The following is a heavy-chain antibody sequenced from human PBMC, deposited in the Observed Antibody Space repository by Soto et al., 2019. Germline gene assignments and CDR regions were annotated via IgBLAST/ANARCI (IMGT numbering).Heavy chain of an antibody. CDR1: GFTFSSYA. Sequence: GGSLRLSCAASGFTFSSYAMSWVRQAPGKGLEWVSAISGSGGSTYYADSVKGRFTISRDNSKNTLYLQMNSLKTEDTAVYYCARLGRDLVTVPFDYWGQGTLVTVSS. CDR3: ARLGRDLVTVPFDY. CDR2: ISGSGGST. V-gene: IGHV3-23*01. J-gene: IGHJ4*02. D-gene: IGHD3-9*01.